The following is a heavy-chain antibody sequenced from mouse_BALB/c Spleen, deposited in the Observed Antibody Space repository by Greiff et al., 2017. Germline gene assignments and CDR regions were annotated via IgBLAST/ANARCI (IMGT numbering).Heavy chain of an antibody. CDR3: AREGDCDAWFAY. CDR2: IWAGGST. J-gene: IGHJ3*01. D-gene: IGHD2-4*01. Sequence: QVQLKQSGPGLVAPSQSLSITCTVSGFSLTSYGVHWVRQPPGKGLEWLGVIWAGGSTNYNSALMSRRSLSKDNSKSQVFLKMNSLQTDDTAMYYCAREGDCDAWFAYWGQGTLVTVSA. CDR1: GFSLTSYG. V-gene: IGHV2-9*02.